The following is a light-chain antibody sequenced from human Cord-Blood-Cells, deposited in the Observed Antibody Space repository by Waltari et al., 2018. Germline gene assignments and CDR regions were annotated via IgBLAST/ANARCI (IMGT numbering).Light chain of an antibody. CDR1: QSIGSR. V-gene: IGKV6-21*01. J-gene: IGKJ1*01. CDR2: DAS. CDR3: HQNSSLPWT. Sequence: EVVLTKSPDFQSVTPKEKVTVTCRPSQSIGSRLHWYQQKPDKSPKLLTKDASQSFSGVPSRLSGSGAGTDCTLTLNNLEAEDAATYYYHQNSSLPWTFGQGTKVEIK.